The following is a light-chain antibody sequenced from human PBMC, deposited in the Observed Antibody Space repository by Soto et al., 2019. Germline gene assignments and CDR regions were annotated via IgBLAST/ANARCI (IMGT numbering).Light chain of an antibody. CDR1: SGHSTYA. CDR2: LNSDGSH. V-gene: IGLV4-69*01. J-gene: IGLJ3*02. CDR3: QTWGTGIRV. Sequence: QLVLTQSPSASAPLGASVKLTCTLSSGHSTYAIAWHQQQPEKGPRYLMNLNSDGSHSKGDGIPDRFSGSSSGAERYLTISSLQSEDEADYYCQTWGTGIRVFGGGTKLTVL.